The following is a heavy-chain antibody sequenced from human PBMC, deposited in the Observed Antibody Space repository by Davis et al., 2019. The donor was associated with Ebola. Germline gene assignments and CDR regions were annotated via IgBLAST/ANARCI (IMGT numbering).Heavy chain of an antibody. CDR1: GFALRSYA. CDR3: SRGALRSFDWSNNDAFDI. CDR2: TSYDGSKN. J-gene: IGHJ3*02. V-gene: IGHV3-30*04. Sequence: GGSLRLSCAASGFALRSYAMHWVRQAPGKGLEWVAVTSYDGSKNFFADFVQGRFTISRDNSKDTLFLQMNSLRHEDTAVYYCSRGALRSFDWSNNDAFDIWGQGTMVTVSS. D-gene: IGHD3-9*01.